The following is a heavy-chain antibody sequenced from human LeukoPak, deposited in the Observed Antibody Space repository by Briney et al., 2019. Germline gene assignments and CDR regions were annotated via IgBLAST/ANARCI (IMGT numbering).Heavy chain of an antibody. CDR2: IYYSGST. CDR1: GGSISSYY. CDR3: AREGRQNAFDI. Sequence: PSETLSLTCTVSGGSISSYYWSWIRQPPGKGLEWIGYIYYSGSTNYNPPLKSRVTISVDTYKNQFSLKLSSVTAADTAVYYCAREGRQNAFDIWGQGSMVTVSS. V-gene: IGHV4-59*01. J-gene: IGHJ3*02.